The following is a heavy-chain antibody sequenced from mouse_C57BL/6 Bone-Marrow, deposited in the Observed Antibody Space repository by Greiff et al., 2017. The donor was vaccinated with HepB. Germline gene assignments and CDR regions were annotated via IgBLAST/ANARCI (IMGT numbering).Heavy chain of an antibody. Sequence: QVQLQQPGAELVRPGSSVKLSCKASGYTFTSYWMHWVKQRPIQGLEWIGNIDPSDSETHYNQKFKDKATLTVDKSSSTAYMQLSSLTSEDSAVYYCARGDGIYYYGSSCEWYFDVWGTGTTVTVSS. CDR1: GYTFTSYW. CDR2: IDPSDSET. J-gene: IGHJ1*03. CDR3: ARGDGIYYYGSSCEWYFDV. V-gene: IGHV1-52*01. D-gene: IGHD1-1*01.